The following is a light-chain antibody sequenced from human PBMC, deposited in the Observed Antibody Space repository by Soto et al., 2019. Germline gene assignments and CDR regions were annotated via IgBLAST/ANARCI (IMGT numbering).Light chain of an antibody. V-gene: IGKV4-1*01. Sequence: DIVMTQSPDSLAVSLGERATINCKSSQSVLYSSNNKNSVAWYQQKPGQPPQLLIYWASTRESGVPDRFSGSESGADFTLTISSQQAEHLAVYSGQQYDTTRWTFGQGTKGEI. CDR2: WAS. CDR3: QQYDTTRWT. J-gene: IGKJ1*01. CDR1: QSVLYSSNNKNS.